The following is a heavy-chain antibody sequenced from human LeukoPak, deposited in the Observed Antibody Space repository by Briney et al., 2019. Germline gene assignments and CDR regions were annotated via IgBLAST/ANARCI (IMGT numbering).Heavy chain of an antibody. CDR2: IYYSGST. Sequence: SETLSLTCTVSGGSISSGGYYWSWIRQHPGKGLEWIGYIYYSGSTYYNPSLKSRVTISVDTSKNQFSLKLSSVTAADTAVYYCARYSPPKPWFDPWGQGTLVTVSS. CDR3: ARYSPPKPWFDP. J-gene: IGHJ5*02. D-gene: IGHD2-21*01. V-gene: IGHV4-31*03. CDR1: GGSISSGGYY.